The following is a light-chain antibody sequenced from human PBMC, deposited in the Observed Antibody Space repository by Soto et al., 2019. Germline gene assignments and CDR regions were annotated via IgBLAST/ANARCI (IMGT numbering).Light chain of an antibody. V-gene: IGLV2-14*01. Sequence: QSALTQPASVSGSPGQSITISCTGTSSDVGGYNYVSWYQQHPGKAPKLLIYEVSNRPSGVSIRFSGSKSGHTASLTISGLQAEDEADYYCSSYTSSSTLVVFGGGTKLTVL. CDR1: SSDVGGYNY. CDR2: EVS. CDR3: SSYTSSSTLVV. J-gene: IGLJ2*01.